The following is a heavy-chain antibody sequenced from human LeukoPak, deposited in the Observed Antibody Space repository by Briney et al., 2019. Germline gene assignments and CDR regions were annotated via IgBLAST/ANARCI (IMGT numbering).Heavy chain of an antibody. Sequence: GESLKISCKSSGYSFTSHWIGWVRQMPGEGLEWMGIFYPGDSDTRYSPSFQGQVTISADKSITIAYLEWSSLKASDTAMYYCATGFVEHSGSYFPHAFDIWGQGTTVTVSS. D-gene: IGHD1-26*01. CDR1: GYSFTSHW. J-gene: IGHJ3*02. V-gene: IGHV5-51*01. CDR3: ATGFVEHSGSYFPHAFDI. CDR2: FYPGDSDT.